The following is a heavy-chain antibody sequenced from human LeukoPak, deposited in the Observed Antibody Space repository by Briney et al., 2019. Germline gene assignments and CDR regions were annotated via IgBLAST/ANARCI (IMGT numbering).Heavy chain of an antibody. CDR1: GGSISSYY. CDR2: IYTSGST. J-gene: IGHJ6*03. Sequence: PSETLSLTCTVSGGSISSYYWSWIRQPAGKGLEWIGRIYTSGSTNYNPSLKSRVTMSVDTSKNQFSLKLSSVTVADTAVYYCARDGKVTPSYYYYYMDVWGKGTTVTVSS. CDR3: ARDGKVTPSYYYYYMDV. D-gene: IGHD4-23*01. V-gene: IGHV4-4*07.